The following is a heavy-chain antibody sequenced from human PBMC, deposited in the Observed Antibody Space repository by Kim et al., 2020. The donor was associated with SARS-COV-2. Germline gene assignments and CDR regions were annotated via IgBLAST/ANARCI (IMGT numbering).Heavy chain of an antibody. CDR1: GGSFSGYY. J-gene: IGHJ4*02. V-gene: IGHV4-34*01. CDR3: ARAGYSSSWPGVFDY. D-gene: IGHD6-13*01. CDR2: INHSGST. Sequence: SETLSLTCAVYGGSFSGYYWSWIRQPPGKGLEWIGEINHSGSTNYNPSLKSRVTISVDTSKNQFSLKLSSVTAADTAVYYCARAGYSSSWPGVFDYWGQGTLVTVSS.